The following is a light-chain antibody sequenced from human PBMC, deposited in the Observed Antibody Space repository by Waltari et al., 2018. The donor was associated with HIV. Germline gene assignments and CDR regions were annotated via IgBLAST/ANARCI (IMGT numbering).Light chain of an antibody. CDR2: QDS. Sequence: SYELTQPPSVSVSPGRTASITCSGDELGDKYACWYQQKPGQSPVLVIYQDSKRPSALPERFSGSTSGNTATLTITWTQSMDEADYYCQAWDSSTVLFGGGTKLSVL. CDR1: ELGDKY. CDR3: QAWDSSTVL. V-gene: IGLV3-1*01. J-gene: IGLJ2*01.